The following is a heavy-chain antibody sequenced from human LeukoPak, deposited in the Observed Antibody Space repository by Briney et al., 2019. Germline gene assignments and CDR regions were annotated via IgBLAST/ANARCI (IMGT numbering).Heavy chain of an antibody. V-gene: IGHV1-18*01. CDR1: GHTLTTYG. CDR3: ASKQQTIVAGHDAFDI. CDR2: ISAYHGQT. Sequence: GASVKVSCNTSGHTLTTYGFSWVRQAPGQGLEWMGWISAYHGQTNYAQKFQARLTLTTDTSTRTTYMELRSLRSDDTAVYFCASKQQTIVAGHDAFDIWGQGTKVTVSS. D-gene: IGHD5-12*01. J-gene: IGHJ3*02.